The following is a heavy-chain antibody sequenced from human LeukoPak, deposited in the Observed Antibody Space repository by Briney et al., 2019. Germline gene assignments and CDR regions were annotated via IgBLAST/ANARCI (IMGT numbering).Heavy chain of an antibody. CDR2: VSSDGSYD. J-gene: IGHJ4*02. V-gene: IGHV3-30*14. Sequence: PGGSLRLSCAASGFTFSNYAMHWVRQGPGKGLEWVAFVSSDGSYDYYVDSVKGRFTVSRDNSRNTLFLQMNNLRAEDTAVYYCAGGGGYSYGLNFWGQGTLVTVSS. D-gene: IGHD5-18*01. CDR3: AGGGGYSYGLNF. CDR1: GFTFSNYA.